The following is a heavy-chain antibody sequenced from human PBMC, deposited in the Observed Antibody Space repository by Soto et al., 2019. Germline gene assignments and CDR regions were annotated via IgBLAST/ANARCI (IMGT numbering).Heavy chain of an antibody. CDR2: IYYSGST. CDR3: ARQRTSVVTQAYFDS. CDR1: GDSINNRSYY. Sequence: SETLSLTCTVTGDSINNRSYYWGRIRQPPGKGLEWIGSIYYSGSTYNNPSLKSRVSMSVDTSKNQFSLKLRSVTAADTALYYCARQRTSVVTQAYFDSWGQGSLVTVSS. J-gene: IGHJ4*02. D-gene: IGHD2-21*02. V-gene: IGHV4-39*01.